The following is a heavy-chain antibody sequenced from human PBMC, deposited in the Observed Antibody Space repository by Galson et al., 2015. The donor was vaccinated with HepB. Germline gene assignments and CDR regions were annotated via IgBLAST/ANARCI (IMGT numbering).Heavy chain of an antibody. D-gene: IGHD2-2*01. V-gene: IGHV4-34*01. CDR3: ARVVVDIVVVPAAIDYSDY. CDR1: GGSFSGYY. CDR2: INHSGST. J-gene: IGHJ4*02. Sequence: SETLSLTCAVYGGSFSGYYWSWIRQPPGKGLEWIGEINHSGSTNYNPSLKSRVTISVDTSKNQFSLKLSSVTAADTAVYYCARVVVDIVVVPAAIDYSDYWGQGTLVTVSS.